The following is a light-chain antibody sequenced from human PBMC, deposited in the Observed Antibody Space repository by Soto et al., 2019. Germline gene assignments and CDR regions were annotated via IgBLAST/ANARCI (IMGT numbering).Light chain of an antibody. CDR1: QSVSSSH. J-gene: IGKJ1*01. Sequence: EIVLTQSPGTLSLSPGERATLSCRASQSVSSSHLAWYQQKPGQAPRLFMYGASNRATGIPDRFSGSGSGKDFTLSISRLEPEDFAVYYCQQYGSSPRTFGQGTKVDIK. V-gene: IGKV3-20*01. CDR3: QQYGSSPRT. CDR2: GAS.